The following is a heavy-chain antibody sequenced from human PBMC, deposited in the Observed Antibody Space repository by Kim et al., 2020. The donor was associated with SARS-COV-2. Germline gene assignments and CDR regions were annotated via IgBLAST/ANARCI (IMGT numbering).Heavy chain of an antibody. J-gene: IGHJ3*02. D-gene: IGHD3-3*02. Sequence: GGSLRLSCAASGFSFSDSAMHWVRQASGKGLEWVGRIRSKANSYATTYAASVKGRFTISRDDSKNAAYLQMNSLKTEDTAVYYCTRVPVTTLAFWEAYDISGQGTMVTVCS. CDR2: IRSKANSYAT. V-gene: IGHV3-73*01. CDR3: TRVPVTTLAFWEAYDI. CDR1: GFSFSDSA.